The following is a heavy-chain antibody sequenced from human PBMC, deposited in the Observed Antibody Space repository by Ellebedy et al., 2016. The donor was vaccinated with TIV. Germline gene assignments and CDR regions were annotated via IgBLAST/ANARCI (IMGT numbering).Heavy chain of an antibody. V-gene: IGHV3-11*01. CDR3: ARNRNDFDANGYWNY. Sequence: GGSLRLSCAASGFSFREYYMSWIRQAPGKGLECVAYINHDGAIKHYADAVRGRFTVSRDNAENSLHLQMNSLRAEDTAVYYCARNRNDFDANGYWNYWGPGAQVTVSS. CDR1: GFSFREYY. D-gene: IGHD3-22*01. CDR2: INHDGAIK. J-gene: IGHJ4*02.